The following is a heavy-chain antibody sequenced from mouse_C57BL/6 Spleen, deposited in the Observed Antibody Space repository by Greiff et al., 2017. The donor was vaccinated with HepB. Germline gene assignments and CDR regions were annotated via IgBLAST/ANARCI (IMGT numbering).Heavy chain of an antibody. CDR1: GYTFTTYP. CDR2: FHPYNDDT. CDR3: ARSGHYYGSFDY. D-gene: IGHD1-1*01. Sequence: QVHVKQSGAELVKPGASVKMSCKASGYTFTTYPIEWMKQNHGKSLEWIGNFHPYNDDTKYNEKFKGKATLTVEKSSSTVYLELSRLTSDDSAVYYCARSGHYYGSFDYWGQGTTLTVSS. J-gene: IGHJ2*01. V-gene: IGHV1-47*01.